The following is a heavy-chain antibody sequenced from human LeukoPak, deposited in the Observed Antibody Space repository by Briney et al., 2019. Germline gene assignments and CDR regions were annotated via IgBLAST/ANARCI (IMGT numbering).Heavy chain of an antibody. CDR1: GYTFTSYG. D-gene: IGHD3-9*01. Sequence: ASVKVSCKASGYTFTSYGISWVRQAPGQRLEWMVWISAYNGNINYAQKLQARVTMTTDTSTSTAYMELRSLRSDDTAVYYCAKVPHKFGRYFVLHDDYWGQGTLVTVSS. J-gene: IGHJ4*02. CDR3: AKVPHKFGRYFVLHDDY. CDR2: ISAYNGNI. V-gene: IGHV1-18*01.